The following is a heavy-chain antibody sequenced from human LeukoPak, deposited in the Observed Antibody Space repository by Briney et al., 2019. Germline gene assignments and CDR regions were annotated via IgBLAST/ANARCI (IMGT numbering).Heavy chain of an antibody. CDR2: IYYSGST. CDR1: GGSISSYY. J-gene: IGHJ4*02. D-gene: IGHD4-17*01. CDR3: ARGDYGDLVGGF. V-gene: IGHV4-59*01. Sequence: SETLSLTCTVSGGSISSYYWSWIRHPPGKGVEWIGYIYYSGSTNYNPSLKSRVTISVDTSKNQFSLKLSSVTAADTAVYYCARGDYGDLVGGFWGQGTLVTVSS.